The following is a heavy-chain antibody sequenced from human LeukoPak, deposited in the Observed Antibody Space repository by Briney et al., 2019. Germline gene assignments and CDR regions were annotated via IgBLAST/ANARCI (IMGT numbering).Heavy chain of an antibody. J-gene: IGHJ5*02. V-gene: IGHV3-7*01. CDR2: INQDESKK. D-gene: IGHD6-6*01. CDR1: GFAFSDHW. CDR3: ALSTYSSSPS. Sequence: GGSLRLSCAASGFAFSDHWMIWVRQAPGKGLGWVANINQDESKKYYVDSVEGRFTISRDNAKNSVYLQMNSLRAEDTALYYCALSTYSSSPSWGQGTLVSVSS.